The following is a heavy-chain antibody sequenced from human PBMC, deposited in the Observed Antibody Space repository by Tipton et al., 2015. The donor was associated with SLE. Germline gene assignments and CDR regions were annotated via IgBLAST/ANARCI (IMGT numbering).Heavy chain of an antibody. J-gene: IGHJ4*02. Sequence: QSGAEVKKPGASVKVSCKASGYTFTAYYVHWMRQAPGQGLEWMGRIDPDNGDTSYAQKFQGRVTMTRDTSITAAYMELSGLQSDDTAVYFGVREGRGYSSSWLDSWGQGTLVTVSS. CDR3: VREGRGYSSSWLDS. D-gene: IGHD6-13*01. V-gene: IGHV1-2*06. CDR2: IDPDNGDT. CDR1: GYTFTAYY.